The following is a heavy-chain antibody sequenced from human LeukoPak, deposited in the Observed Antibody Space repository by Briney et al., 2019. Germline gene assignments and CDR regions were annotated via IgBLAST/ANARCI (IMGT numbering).Heavy chain of an antibody. D-gene: IGHD3-22*01. CDR2: IIPILGTT. J-gene: IGHJ4*02. V-gene: IGHV1-69*04. CDR3: ATGTPYYHDSSSYPLY. Sequence: ASVKVSCKASGGTFISSVITWVRQAPGQGLEWMGRIIPILGTTNYSQKFQGRVTITADKSTDTAYMELSSLRSEDTAVYYCATGTPYYHDSSSYPLYWSQGTLVTVSS. CDR1: GGTFISSV.